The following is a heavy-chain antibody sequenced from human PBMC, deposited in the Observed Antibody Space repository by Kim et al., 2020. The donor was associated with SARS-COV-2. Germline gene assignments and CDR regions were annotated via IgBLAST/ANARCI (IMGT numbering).Heavy chain of an antibody. J-gene: IGHJ4*02. CDR3: ARDNRSYSGRRLAFDC. Sequence: GGSLRLSCAASGFTFSSYAMSWVRQAPGKGLEWVSVIYTGGSGTYYTDSVKGRFTISRDNSKNTLYRQMNSLRAEDTAIYYCARDNRSYSGRRLAFDCWGQGTLVTVSS. CDR1: GFTFSSYA. D-gene: IGHD1-26*01. V-gene: IGHV3-23*03. CDR2: IYTGGSGT.